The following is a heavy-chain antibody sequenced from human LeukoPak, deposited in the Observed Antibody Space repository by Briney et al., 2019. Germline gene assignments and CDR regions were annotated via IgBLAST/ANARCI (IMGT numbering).Heavy chain of an antibody. V-gene: IGHV4-34*01. CDR2: IYYSGST. J-gene: IGHJ4*02. CDR1: GGSFSGYY. D-gene: IGHD3-22*01. CDR3: ARSLRTYYYDSSGPRYYFDY. Sequence: SETLSLTCAVYGGSFSGYYWSWIRQPPGKGLEWIGSIYYSGSTYYNPSLKSRVTISVDTSKNQFSLKLSSVTAADTAVYYCARSLRTYYYDSSGPRYYFDYWGQGTLVTVSS.